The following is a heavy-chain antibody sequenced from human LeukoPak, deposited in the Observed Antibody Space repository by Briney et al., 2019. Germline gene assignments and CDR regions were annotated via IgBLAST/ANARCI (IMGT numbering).Heavy chain of an antibody. Sequence: SETLSLTCSVSGGSITSSRYYWGWIRQSPGGGLEWIGTIYYSGSTYYNPSLRSRVTISADTSKNQFSLNLSPVTAADTAVYYCARHVSPDLRIVVVTSDWYFDLWGRGTLVTVSS. J-gene: IGHJ2*01. D-gene: IGHD2-21*02. CDR3: ARHVSPDLRIVVVTSDWYFDL. V-gene: IGHV4-39*01. CDR1: GGSITSSRYY. CDR2: IYYSGST.